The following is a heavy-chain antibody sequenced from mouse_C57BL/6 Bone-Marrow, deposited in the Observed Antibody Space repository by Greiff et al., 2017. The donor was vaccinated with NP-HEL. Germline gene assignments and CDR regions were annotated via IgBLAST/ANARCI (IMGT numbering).Heavy chain of an antibody. CDR3: ARGPLYGSTYFDY. CDR2: ISDGGSYT. J-gene: IGHJ2*01. CDR1: GFTFSSYA. D-gene: IGHD1-1*01. V-gene: IGHV5-4*03. Sequence: EVMLVESGGGLVKPGGSLKLSCAASGFTFSSYAMSWVRQTPEKGLEWVATISDGGSYTYYPDNVKGRFTISRDNAKTNLYLQMSHLKSEDTAMYYCARGPLYGSTYFDYWGQGTTLTVSS.